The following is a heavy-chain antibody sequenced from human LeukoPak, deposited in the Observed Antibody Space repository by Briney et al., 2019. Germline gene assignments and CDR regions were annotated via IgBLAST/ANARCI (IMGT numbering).Heavy chain of an antibody. J-gene: IGHJ4*02. CDR3: AKDGYDYVWGSDEFLFDY. Sequence: GGSLSLSCAASGFTFSSYAMSWVRQAPGKGLEWVSAISGSGGSTYYADSVKGRFTISRDNSKNTLYLQMNSLRAEDTAVYYCAKDGYDYVWGSDEFLFDYWGQGTLVTVSS. D-gene: IGHD3-16*01. CDR1: GFTFSSYA. V-gene: IGHV3-23*01. CDR2: ISGSGGST.